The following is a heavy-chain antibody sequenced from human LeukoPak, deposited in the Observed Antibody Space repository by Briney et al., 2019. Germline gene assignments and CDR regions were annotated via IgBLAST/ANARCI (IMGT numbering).Heavy chain of an antibody. D-gene: IGHD1-26*01. CDR2: ISGSGGST. Sequence: GGSLRLSCAASGFTFSSYAMSWVRQAPGKGLEWVSAISGSGGSTYYADSVKGRFTISRDNSKNTLYLQMNSLRAEDTAVYYCANTSPRSGSYGPIDYWGQGTLVTVSS. CDR1: GFTFSSYA. CDR3: ANTSPRSGSYGPIDY. J-gene: IGHJ4*02. V-gene: IGHV3-23*01.